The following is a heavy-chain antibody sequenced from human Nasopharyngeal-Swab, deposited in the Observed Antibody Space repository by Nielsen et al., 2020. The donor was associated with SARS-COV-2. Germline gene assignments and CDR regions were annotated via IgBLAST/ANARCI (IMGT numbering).Heavy chain of an antibody. CDR1: GFTFSSYG. CDR3: ARAPRFGELFTDYYYYGMDV. V-gene: IGHV3-33*08. D-gene: IGHD3-10*01. J-gene: IGHJ6*02. Sequence: GESLKISCAASGFTFSSYGMHWVRQAPGKGLEWVAVIWYDGSNKYYADSVKGRFTISRDNSKNTLYLQMNSLRAEDTAVYYCARAPRFGELFTDYYYYGMDVWGQGTTVTVSS. CDR2: IWYDGSNK.